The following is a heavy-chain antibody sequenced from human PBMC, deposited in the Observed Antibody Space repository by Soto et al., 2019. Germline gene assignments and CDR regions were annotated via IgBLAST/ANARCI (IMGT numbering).Heavy chain of an antibody. CDR2: IYPDDSET. D-gene: IGHD2-8*01. J-gene: IGHJ5*02. CDR3: ARINWSNGEGWFDP. CDR1: GYDFNTFW. V-gene: IGHV5-51*01. Sequence: PGESLKISCKASGYDFNTFWIGWVRQMPGRGLQWMGFIYPDDSETRYSPSFQGLVTISADKSIRAAYLQWSRLKASDTAIYYCARINWSNGEGWFDPWGQGTLVTVSS.